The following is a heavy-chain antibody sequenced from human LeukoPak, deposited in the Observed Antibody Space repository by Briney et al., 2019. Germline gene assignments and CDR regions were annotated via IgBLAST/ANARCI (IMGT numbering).Heavy chain of an antibody. CDR3: TRIGMENFYDL. CDR1: GFTFNGFS. V-gene: IGHV3-64*02. CDR2: INGNGDKT. Sequence: GGSLRLSCAASGFTFNGFSMHWMRQAPGRGLEYVSAINGNGDKTFYTDSVRGRFTIFRDNSKNTLFLQMGSLRGEDTALYFFTRIGMENFYDLWGQGTLVTVSS. J-gene: IGHJ5*02. D-gene: IGHD2/OR15-2a*01.